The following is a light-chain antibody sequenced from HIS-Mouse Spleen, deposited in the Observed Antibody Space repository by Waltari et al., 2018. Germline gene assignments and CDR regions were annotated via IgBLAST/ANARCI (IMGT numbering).Light chain of an antibody. V-gene: IGLV2-14*03. CDR1: SSHVGGYNS. Sequence: QSALTQPASVSGSPGQSITIPCTGTSSHVGGYNSVSWYQQHPGKAPKLMIYDVSNRPSGVSNRFSGSKSGNTASLTISGLQAEDEADYYCSSYTSSSTLFGGGTKLTVL. CDR3: SSYTSSSTL. J-gene: IGLJ2*01. CDR2: DVS.